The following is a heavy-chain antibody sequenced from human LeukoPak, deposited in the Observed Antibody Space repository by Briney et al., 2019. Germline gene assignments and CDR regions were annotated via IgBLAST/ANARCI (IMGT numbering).Heavy chain of an antibody. V-gene: IGHV4-59*08. Sequence: SVPLSLPCTVCSGSMSNYYWMCLRQPPGKGRVGFMFIYYSGSSNYNPSLKSRVTISVDTSKNEFTLKLSPVTATDTAVYYCAGTHDSSGFYYGAFDIWGQGTMVTVSS. CDR3: AGTHDSSGFYYGAFDI. CDR2: IYYSGSS. J-gene: IGHJ3*02. CDR1: SGSMSNYY. D-gene: IGHD3-22*01.